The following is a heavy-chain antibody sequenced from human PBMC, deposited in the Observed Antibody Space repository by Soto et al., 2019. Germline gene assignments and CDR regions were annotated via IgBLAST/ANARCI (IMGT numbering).Heavy chain of an antibody. CDR2: ISGSGGST. V-gene: IGHV3-23*01. Sequence: GGSLRLSCAASGFTFSSYAMSWVRQAPGKGLEWVSAISGSGGSTYYADSVKGRFTISRDNSKNTLYLQMNSLRAEDTAVYYYAKDLVGRPENCFDPWGQGTLITVS. CDR1: GFTFSSYA. D-gene: IGHD2-21*01. CDR3: AKDLVGRPENCFDP. J-gene: IGHJ5*02.